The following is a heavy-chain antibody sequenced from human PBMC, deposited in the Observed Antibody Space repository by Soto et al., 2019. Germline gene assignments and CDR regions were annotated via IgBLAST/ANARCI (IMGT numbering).Heavy chain of an antibody. Sequence: LSETLSLTCSVSGGYVHSYYWSWLRQSPGRGLEWIAYIYYTGSTKYNPSLKSRATISLDTSKNEVYLKMTSVTAADTAVYYCARARVRGVSPDYDFWGQGTQVTVSS. CDR1: GGYVHSYY. D-gene: IGHD2-8*01. V-gene: IGHV4-59*02. J-gene: IGHJ4*02. CDR2: IYYTGST. CDR3: ARARVRGVSPDYDF.